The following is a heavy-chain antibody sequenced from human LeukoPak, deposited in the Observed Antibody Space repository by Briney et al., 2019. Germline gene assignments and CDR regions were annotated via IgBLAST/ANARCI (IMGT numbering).Heavy chain of an antibody. CDR2: INHSGST. J-gene: IGHJ4*02. V-gene: IGHV4-34*01. CDR3: ARGPEDIVVVPFDY. D-gene: IGHD2-2*01. CDR1: GGSFSGYY. Sequence: SETLSLTCAVYGGSFSGYYWSWIRQPPGRGLEWIGEINHSGSTNYNPSLKSRVTISVDTSKNQFSLKLTSVTAADTAVYYRARGPEDIVVVPFDYWGQGTLVTVSS.